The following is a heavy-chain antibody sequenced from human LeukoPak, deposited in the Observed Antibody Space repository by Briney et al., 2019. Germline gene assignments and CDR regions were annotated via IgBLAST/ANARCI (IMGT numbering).Heavy chain of an antibody. J-gene: IGHJ4*02. Sequence: ASVKVSCKASGYTFTGYYMHWVRQAPGQELEWMGWINPNSGGTNYAQKFQGRVTMTRDTSISTAYMELSRLRSDDTAVYYCARGVDYSNYGLDYWGQGTLVTVSS. D-gene: IGHD4-11*01. V-gene: IGHV1-2*02. CDR2: INPNSGGT. CDR1: GYTFTGYY. CDR3: ARGVDYSNYGLDY.